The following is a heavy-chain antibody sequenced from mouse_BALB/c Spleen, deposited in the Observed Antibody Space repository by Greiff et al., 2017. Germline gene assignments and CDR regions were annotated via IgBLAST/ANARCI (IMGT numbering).Heavy chain of an antibody. D-gene: IGHD1-1*02. Sequence: VQVVESGPGLVAPSQSLSITCTVSGFSLTGYGVHWVRQPPGKGLEWLGMIWGDGSTDYNSALKSRLSICNDNSKSQVFLKMNSLQTDDTARYYCARYHYEYPVDYWGQGNSATVSS. CDR2: IWGDGST. CDR3: ARYHYEYPVDY. CDR1: GFSLTGYG. J-gene: IGHJ4*01. V-gene: IGHV2-6-7*01.